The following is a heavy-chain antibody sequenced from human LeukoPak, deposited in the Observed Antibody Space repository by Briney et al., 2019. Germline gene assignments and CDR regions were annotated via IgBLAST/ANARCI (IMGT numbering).Heavy chain of an antibody. V-gene: IGHV3-53*01. CDR2: IYSGTT. CDR1: GFTVSANS. J-gene: IGHJ4*02. CDR3: ARRAGAYSHPYDY. D-gene: IGHD4/OR15-4a*01. Sequence: GSLRLSCTVSGFTVSANSTSWVRQAPGKGLEWVSFIYSGTTHYSDSVKGRFTISRDNSKNTLYLQMNSLRAEDTAVYYCARRAGAYSHPYDYWGQGTLVTVSS.